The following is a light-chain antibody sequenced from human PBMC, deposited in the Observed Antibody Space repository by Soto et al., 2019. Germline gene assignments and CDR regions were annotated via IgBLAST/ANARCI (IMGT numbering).Light chain of an antibody. CDR2: AAS. J-gene: IGKJ5*01. CDR1: ETISTF. CDR3: QQSYSSSPIT. V-gene: IGKV1-39*01. Sequence: DIQLTQCPSSLSASVGYRVTMTWRSSETISTFLNWYQHKPGKAPRLLISAASRLQSGVPPRFSGSGSGTEFTLTINSLRPEDFASYYCQQSYSSSPITFGPGTRLEIK.